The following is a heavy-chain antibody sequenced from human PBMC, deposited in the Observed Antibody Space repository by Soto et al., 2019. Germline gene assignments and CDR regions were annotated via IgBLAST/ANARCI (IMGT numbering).Heavy chain of an antibody. J-gene: IGHJ4*02. CDR2: IFYSGST. CDR1: GGSISSGGYY. CDR3: ARDSSGYNYGLSYFDY. V-gene: IGHV4-31*03. D-gene: IGHD5-18*01. Sequence: PSETLSLTCTVSGGSISSGGYYWNWIRQHPGKGLEWIGNIFYSGSTYSNPSLKSRVTISVDTSKNHFSLKLSSVTAADTAVYYCARDSSGYNYGLSYFDYWGQGTLVTVSS.